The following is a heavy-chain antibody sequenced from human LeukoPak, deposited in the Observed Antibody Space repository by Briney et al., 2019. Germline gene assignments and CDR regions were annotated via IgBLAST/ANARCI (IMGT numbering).Heavy chain of an antibody. Sequence: GGSLRLSCAASGFTFSSHGMHWVRQAPGKGLEWVAFIRYDGSNKYYADSVKGRFTISRDNSKNTLYLQMNSLRAEDTAVYYCAREGRDGYSPGAFDIWGQGTMVTVSS. CDR1: GFTFSSHG. J-gene: IGHJ3*02. V-gene: IGHV3-30*02. D-gene: IGHD5-24*01. CDR3: AREGRDGYSPGAFDI. CDR2: IRYDGSNK.